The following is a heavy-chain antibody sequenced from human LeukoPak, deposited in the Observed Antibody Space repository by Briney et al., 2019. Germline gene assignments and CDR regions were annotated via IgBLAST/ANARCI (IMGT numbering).Heavy chain of an antibody. V-gene: IGHV4-30-2*01. Sequence: SETLSLTCAVSGGSISSGGYSWSWIRQPPGKGLEWIGYIYHSGSTYYNPSLKSRVTMSVDTSTNQISLRLTSVTAADTAMYYCARKLASSTLKAGAFDIWGQGTMVTVSS. CDR1: GGSISSGGYS. J-gene: IGHJ3*02. CDR2: IYHSGST. D-gene: IGHD2-2*01. CDR3: ARKLASSTLKAGAFDI.